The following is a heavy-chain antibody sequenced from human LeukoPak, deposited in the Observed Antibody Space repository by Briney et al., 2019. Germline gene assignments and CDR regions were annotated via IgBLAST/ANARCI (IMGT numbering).Heavy chain of an antibody. J-gene: IGHJ4*02. V-gene: IGHV1-24*01. Sequence: ASVNLSYKFSGYTLTKLYMHWGRQARGKGREGMEVFDPEDGETIYAQKFDDRHTLPEDTSTDTAYMDLIILRSEDTGVYYCSTYLTILGVIDYWGQGTLVTVSS. CDR1: GYTLTKLY. CDR3: STYLTILGVIDY. CDR2: FDPEDGET. D-gene: IGHD3-3*01.